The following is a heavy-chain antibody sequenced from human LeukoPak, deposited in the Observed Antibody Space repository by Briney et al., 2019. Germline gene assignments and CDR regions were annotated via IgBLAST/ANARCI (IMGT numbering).Heavy chain of an antibody. V-gene: IGHV1-24*01. CDR1: GYTLTELS. J-gene: IGHJ1*01. CDR2: FDPEDGET. Sequence: ASVKVSCKVSGYTLTELSMHWVRQAPGKGLEWMGRFDPEDGETIRVTMTEDTSTNTAYMELSSLRSEETAVYYCATQQLVRFVLRFQHWGQGTLVTVSS. D-gene: IGHD6-13*01. CDR3: ATQQLVRFVLRFQH.